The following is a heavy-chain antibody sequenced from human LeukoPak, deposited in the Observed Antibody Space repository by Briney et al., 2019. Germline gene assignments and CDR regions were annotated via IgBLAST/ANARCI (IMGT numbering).Heavy chain of an antibody. CDR1: GCTFTSYY. Sequence: EASVKVSCKASGCTFTSYYMHWVRQAPGQGLEWMGIINPSGGSTSYAQKFQGRVTMTRDTSTSTVYMELSSLRSEDTAVFYCARDSSSWYYFDYWGQGTLVTVSS. CDR3: ARDSSSWYYFDY. J-gene: IGHJ4*02. CDR2: INPSGGST. V-gene: IGHV1-46*01. D-gene: IGHD6-13*01.